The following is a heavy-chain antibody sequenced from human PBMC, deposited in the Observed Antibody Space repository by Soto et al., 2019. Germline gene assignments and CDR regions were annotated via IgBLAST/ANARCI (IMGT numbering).Heavy chain of an antibody. D-gene: IGHD3-10*01. CDR1: GFVFSMYS. J-gene: IGHJ6*02. CDR2: IPQEGVDG. CDR3: ASDLSGRADV. Sequence: SGGSLRLSCEVSGFVFSMYSMSWVRQTPGKGLEWVAKIPQEGVDGHYADSVKGRFTISRDNGKNSLYLQMNSLRVEDTAVYYCASDLSGRADVWGQGTTVTVSS. V-gene: IGHV3-7*01.